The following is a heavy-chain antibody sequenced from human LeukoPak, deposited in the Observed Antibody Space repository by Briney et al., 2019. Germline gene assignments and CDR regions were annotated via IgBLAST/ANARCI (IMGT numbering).Heavy chain of an antibody. V-gene: IGHV4-30-4*01. CDR1: GGSISSGDYY. CDR3: ARGGYGVSNWFDP. Sequence: PSQTLSLTCTVSGGSISSGDYYWSWLRQPPGKGLEWIGYIYYSGSTYYNPSLKSRVTISVDTSKNQFSLKLSSVTAADTAVYYCARGGYGVSNWFDPWGQGTLVTVSS. CDR2: IYYSGST. D-gene: IGHD4-17*01. J-gene: IGHJ5*02.